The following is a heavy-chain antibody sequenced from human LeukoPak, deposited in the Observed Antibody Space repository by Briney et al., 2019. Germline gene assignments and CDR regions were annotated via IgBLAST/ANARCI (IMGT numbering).Heavy chain of an antibody. J-gene: IGHJ4*02. V-gene: IGHV1-8*01. D-gene: IGHD3-16*02. CDR2: MNPNSGNT. CDR1: GYTFTSYD. Sequence: ASVKVSCKASGYTFTSYDINWVRQATGQGLEWMGWMNPNSGNTGYAQKFQGRVTMTRNTSISTAYMELSSLRSEDTAVYYCAIQGITFGGVIVNVLDYWGQGTLVTVSS. CDR3: AIQGITFGGVIVNVLDY.